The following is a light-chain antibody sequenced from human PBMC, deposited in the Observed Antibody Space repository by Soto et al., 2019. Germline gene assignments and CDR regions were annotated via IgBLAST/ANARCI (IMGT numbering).Light chain of an antibody. J-gene: IGKJ5*01. V-gene: IGKV1-33*01. CDR3: QQFDNVTFT. Sequence: DIQMTQSPSSLSASVGDRVTIICQASQDITNYLNWYQQKPGKAPKLLIYDASNLETGVTSRFSGSGSGTHFSFTISSLQTEDIATYYCQQFDNVTFTFGQGTRLGMK. CDR1: QDITNY. CDR2: DAS.